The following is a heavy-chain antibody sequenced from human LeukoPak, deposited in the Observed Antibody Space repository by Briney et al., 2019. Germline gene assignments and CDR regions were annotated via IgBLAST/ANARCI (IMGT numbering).Heavy chain of an antibody. CDR1: GFTFSDYY. V-gene: IGHV3-30*04. J-gene: IGHJ4*02. D-gene: IGHD2-15*01. Sequence: GGSLRLSCAASGFTFSDYYMDWVRQAPGEGLEWVSVVSYDGGHKFYAESVKGRFTISRDTSTNTLYLQMNSLRPEDTALYYCAAEYCSGGSCYTGHSGHDYWGQGTLVTVSS. CDR3: AAEYCSGGSCYTGHSGHDY. CDR2: VSYDGGHK.